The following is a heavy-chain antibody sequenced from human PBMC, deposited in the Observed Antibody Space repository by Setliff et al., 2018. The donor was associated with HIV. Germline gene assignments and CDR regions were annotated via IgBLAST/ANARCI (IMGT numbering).Heavy chain of an antibody. Sequence: SETLSLTCTVSGGSISSDSYYWSWIRQPAGKGLEWVGRIYTSGSTKYNPSLKSRVTISVDTSKNQFSLKVSSVTAADTAVYYCARVARGGHSSRWYYFDYWGQGTLV. V-gene: IGHV4-61*02. CDR2: IYTSGST. J-gene: IGHJ4*02. CDR3: ARVARGGHSSRWYYFDY. CDR1: GGSISSDSYY. D-gene: IGHD6-13*01.